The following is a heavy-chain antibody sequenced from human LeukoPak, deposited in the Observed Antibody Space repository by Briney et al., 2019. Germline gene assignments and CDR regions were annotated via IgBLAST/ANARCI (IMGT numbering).Heavy chain of an antibody. CDR2: IIGDGGST. J-gene: IGHJ4*02. CDR1: PFTFAYYA. Sequence: GSLRLSCAASPFTFAYYAMPWARPAPGKGLEWVSLIIGDGGSTYYADSVKGRFTISRDNSKNSLYLQMNSLRTEDTALYYCAKEMDGYCSGGSCWGIDYWGQGTLVTVSS. V-gene: IGHV3-43*02. D-gene: IGHD2-15*01. CDR3: AKEMDGYCSGGSCWGIDY.